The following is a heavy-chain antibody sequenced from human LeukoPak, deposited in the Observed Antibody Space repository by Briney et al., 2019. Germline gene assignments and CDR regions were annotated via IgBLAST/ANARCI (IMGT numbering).Heavy chain of an antibody. CDR2: IYYSGST. J-gene: IGHJ4*02. Sequence: SEALSLTCTVSGASISDYYWSWIRQPPGKGLEWIGYIYYSGSTNYNPSLNSRVTISVDTSKNQFSLKLNSVTAADTAVYYCARQRNTMVRGQLDYWGQGILVTVSS. V-gene: IGHV4-59*01. CDR1: GASISDYY. D-gene: IGHD3-10*01. CDR3: ARQRNTMVRGQLDY.